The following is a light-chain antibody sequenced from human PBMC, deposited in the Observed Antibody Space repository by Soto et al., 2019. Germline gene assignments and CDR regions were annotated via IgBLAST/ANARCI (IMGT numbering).Light chain of an antibody. Sequence: EILKIPVPSAPFETVRDRGTITCRASQSISSWLAWYQQKPGKAPKLLIYKASSLESGVPSRFSGSGSGTEFTLTISSLQPDDVATYYCQQYSGYSRTFGQGTKVDIK. CDR2: KAS. CDR1: QSISSW. J-gene: IGKJ1*01. V-gene: IGKV1-5*03. CDR3: QQYSGYSRT.